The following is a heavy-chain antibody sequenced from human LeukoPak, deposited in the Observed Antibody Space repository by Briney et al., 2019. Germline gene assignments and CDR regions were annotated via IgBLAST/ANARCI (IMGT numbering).Heavy chain of an antibody. CDR1: GGSISSYY. D-gene: IGHD6-13*01. V-gene: IGHV4-4*07. J-gene: IGHJ4*02. CDR2: IYTSGST. CDR3: ARSILPYSSSWYGD. Sequence: SETLSLTCTVSGGSISSYYWSWIRQPAGKGLEWIGRIYTSGSTNYNPSLKSRVTMSVDTSKNQFSLKLSSVTAADTAVYYCARSILPYSSSWYGDWGQGTLVTVSS.